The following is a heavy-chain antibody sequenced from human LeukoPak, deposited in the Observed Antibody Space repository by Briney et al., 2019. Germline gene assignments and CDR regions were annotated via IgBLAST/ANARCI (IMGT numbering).Heavy chain of an antibody. CDR3: AREYDFWSGYYGMDV. J-gene: IGHJ6*02. D-gene: IGHD3-3*01. Sequence: GASVTVSCTASGYTFTSYGISWVRQAPGQGLEWMGWISAYNGNTNYAQKLQGRVTMTTDTSTSTAYMELRSLRSDDTAVYYCAREYDFWSGYYGMDVWGQGTTVTVSS. CDR1: GYTFTSYG. V-gene: IGHV1-18*01. CDR2: ISAYNGNT.